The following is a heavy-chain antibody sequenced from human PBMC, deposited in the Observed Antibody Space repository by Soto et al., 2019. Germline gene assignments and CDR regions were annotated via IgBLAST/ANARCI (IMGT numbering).Heavy chain of an antibody. CDR2: ISSDGRNT. CDR1: GFAFSSYW. J-gene: IGHJ5*02. D-gene: IGHD6-19*01. V-gene: IGHV3-74*01. CDR3: IKASPVTGVGGYR. Sequence: GGSLRLSCAASGFAFSSYWMQWVRQAPGKGPVWVSRISSDGRNTTYADFVKGRFTISRDNAENTLHLQMTSLTDADTAVYYWIKASPVTGVGGYRWGQGTLVPV.